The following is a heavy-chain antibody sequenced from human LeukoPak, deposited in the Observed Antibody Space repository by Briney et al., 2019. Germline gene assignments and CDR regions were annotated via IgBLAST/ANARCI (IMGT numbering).Heavy chain of an antibody. CDR3: AKDRYGTYYFDY. Sequence: GSLRLSCAASGFTFDDYAMHWVRQAPGKGLEWVSLISWDGGSTYYADSVKGRFTISRDNSKNFLYLQMNSLRAEDTALYYCAKDRYGTYYFDYWGQGTLVTVSS. CDR1: GFTFDDYA. V-gene: IGHV3-43D*04. CDR2: ISWDGGST. J-gene: IGHJ4*02. D-gene: IGHD1-1*01.